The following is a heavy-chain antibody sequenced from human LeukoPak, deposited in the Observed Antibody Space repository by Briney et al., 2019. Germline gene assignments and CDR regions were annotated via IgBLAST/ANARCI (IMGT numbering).Heavy chain of an antibody. D-gene: IGHD3-16*02. CDR2: TFSGGST. CDR3: TRSRDYVWGSYRLDAFDI. J-gene: IGHJ3*02. Sequence: SETLSLTCTVSGGSISSNYWGWIRQPPGKGLGWIGYTFSGGSTNYQPSLKSRVTISVDTSKHQFSLKLSSVTAADTAVYYCTRSRDYVWGSYRLDAFDIWGQGTKGTVSS. V-gene: IGHV4-59*01. CDR1: GGSISSNY.